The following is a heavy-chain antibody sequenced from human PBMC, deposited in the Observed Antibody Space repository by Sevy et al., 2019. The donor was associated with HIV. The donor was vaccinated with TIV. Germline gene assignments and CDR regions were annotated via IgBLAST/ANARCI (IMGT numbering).Heavy chain of an antibody. CDR3: TSLSVDTAMGFDY. J-gene: IGHJ4*02. V-gene: IGHV3-73*01. CDR1: GFTFSGSA. CDR2: IRSKGNSYAT. D-gene: IGHD5-18*01. Sequence: GGSLRLSCAASGFTFSGSAMHWVRQASGKGLEWVGRIRSKGNSYATAYAASVKGRFTISRDDSKNTPYLQMNSLKTDDTAVYYCTSLSVDTAMGFDYWGQGTLVTVSS.